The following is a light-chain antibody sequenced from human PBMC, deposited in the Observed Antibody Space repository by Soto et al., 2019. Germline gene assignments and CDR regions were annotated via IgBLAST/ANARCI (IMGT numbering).Light chain of an antibody. J-gene: IGKJ1*01. CDR1: QGISNS. CDR3: QKYNSAPWT. Sequence: DIQMTQSPSSLSASVGDRVTITCRASQGISNSLAWYQQKPGKVPKLLIYAASTLQSGMPSRFSGSGSGTDSPLTISSLQPEDVVTYYCQKYNSAPWTFGQGTKVEIK. V-gene: IGKV1-27*01. CDR2: AAS.